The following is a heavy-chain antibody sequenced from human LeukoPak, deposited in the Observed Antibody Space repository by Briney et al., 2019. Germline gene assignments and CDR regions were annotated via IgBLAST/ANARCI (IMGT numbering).Heavy chain of an antibody. D-gene: IGHD1-26*01. CDR1: GGSFSGYY. V-gene: IGHV4-34*04. Sequence: PSETLSLTCAGYGGSFSGYYWSWLRQPPGKGLEWIGDINHSGSTNDNPSLKRGATISVDSSKNQYSQKVSPMTDADTAVYYCARLRDVGATGVDYCGEGALVTVSS. CDR3: ARLRDVGATGVDY. J-gene: IGHJ4*02. CDR2: INHSGST.